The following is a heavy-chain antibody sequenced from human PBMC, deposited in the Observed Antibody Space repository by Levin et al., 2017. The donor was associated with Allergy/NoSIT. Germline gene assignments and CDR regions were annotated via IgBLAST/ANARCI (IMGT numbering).Heavy chain of an antibody. CDR1: GGSISSSD. J-gene: IGHJ5*02. Sequence: SQTLSLTCTVSGGSISSSDWNWIRQPPGQGLEWIGCMSHSGSTNYNPSLKSRVTISVDTSKNQFSLKLSSVTAADTAMYYCVRQLSIAVVNYGGWFDPWGQGTLVTVSS. CDR2: MSHSGST. D-gene: IGHD6-19*01. V-gene: IGHV4-59*13. CDR3: VRQLSIAVVNYGGWFDP.